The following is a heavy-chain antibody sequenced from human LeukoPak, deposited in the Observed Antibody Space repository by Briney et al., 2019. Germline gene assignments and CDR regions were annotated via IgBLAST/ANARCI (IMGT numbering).Heavy chain of an antibody. CDR3: ASSSTSLAHFDY. CDR1: GYTFTGYY. CDR2: IIPIFGTA. V-gene: IGHV1-69*13. J-gene: IGHJ4*02. Sequence: SVKVSCKASGYTFTGYYMHWVRQAPGQGLEWMGGIIPIFGTANYAQKFQGRVTITADESTSTAYMELSSLRSEDTAVYYCASSSTSLAHFDYWGQGTLVTVSS. D-gene: IGHD2-2*01.